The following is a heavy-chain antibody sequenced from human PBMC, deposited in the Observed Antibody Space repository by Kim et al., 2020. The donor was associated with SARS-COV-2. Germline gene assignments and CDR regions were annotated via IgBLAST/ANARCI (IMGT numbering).Heavy chain of an antibody. D-gene: IGHD3-10*01. Sequence: NPSLKTRVTISVDTSNHQCSLKLSSGTAADTAVYYCAGGTWFGDLGAFDYWGQGTLVTVSS. V-gene: IGHV4-59*09. J-gene: IGHJ4*02. CDR3: AGGTWFGDLGAFDY.